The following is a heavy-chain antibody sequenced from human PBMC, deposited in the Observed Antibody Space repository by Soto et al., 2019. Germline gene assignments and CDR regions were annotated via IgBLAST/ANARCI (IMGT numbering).Heavy chain of an antibody. D-gene: IGHD6-6*01. CDR1: GYTFTGYY. J-gene: IGHJ6*02. CDR2: INPNSGGT. V-gene: IGHV1-2*04. CDR3: ATNGAARRDFDYYYGMDV. Sequence: QVQLVQSGAEVKKPGASVKVSCKASGYTFTGYYMHWVRQAPGQGLEWMGWINPNSGGTNYAQKFQGWVTMTRDTSISTAYMELSRLRSDDTAVYYCATNGAARRDFDYYYGMDVWGQGTTVTVSS.